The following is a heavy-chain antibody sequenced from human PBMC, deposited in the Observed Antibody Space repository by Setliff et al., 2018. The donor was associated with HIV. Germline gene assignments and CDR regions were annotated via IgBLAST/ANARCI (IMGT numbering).Heavy chain of an antibody. Sequence: KPSETLSLTCSVSGYSITNGYYWGWFRQSPGKGLEWIATIYQTGSIYYNPSLQNRVTSLLDMSKNQFSLKLSSVTAADTAVYYCARQAWHSGRNGYFVDYWGQGTLVTVSS. V-gene: IGHV4-38-2*02. CDR1: GYSITNGYY. D-gene: IGHD2-15*01. CDR3: ARQAWHSGRNGYFVDY. CDR2: IYQTGSI. J-gene: IGHJ4*02.